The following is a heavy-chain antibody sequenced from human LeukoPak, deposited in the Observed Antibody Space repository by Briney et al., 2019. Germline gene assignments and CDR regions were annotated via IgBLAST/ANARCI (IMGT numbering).Heavy chain of an antibody. CDR3: ARDRHKLVDIVAGILDY. D-gene: IGHD5-12*01. Sequence: ASVKVSCKASGGTFSSYPISWVRQAPGQGLEWMGWISAYNGNTNYAQKLQGRVTMTTDTSTSTAYMELRSLRSDDTAVYYCARDRHKLVDIVAGILDYWGQGTLVTVSS. CDR2: ISAYNGNT. CDR1: GGTFSSYP. V-gene: IGHV1-18*01. J-gene: IGHJ4*02.